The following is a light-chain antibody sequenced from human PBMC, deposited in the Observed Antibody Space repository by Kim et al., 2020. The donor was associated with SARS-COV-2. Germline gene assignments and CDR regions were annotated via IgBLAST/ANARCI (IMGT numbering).Light chain of an antibody. CDR2: RNS. CDR3: ATWDYTLSGPGV. J-gene: IGLJ3*02. V-gene: IGLV1-47*01. CDR1: TPSIGSDD. Sequence: RVSISGSGSTPSIGSDDVYWYRHLPGTAPKLLIYRNSKRPSGVPDRFSGSKSGTSASLAISGLRSEDEADYYWATWDYTLSGPGVFGGGTQLTVL.